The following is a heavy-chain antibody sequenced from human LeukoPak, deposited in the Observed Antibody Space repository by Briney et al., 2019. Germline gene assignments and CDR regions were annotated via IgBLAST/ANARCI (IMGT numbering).Heavy chain of an antibody. CDR2: ISSSSSTI. CDR1: GFTLSSYS. CDR3: ARDLASYSGSYYFDD. Sequence: PGGSLRLSCAVSGFTLSSYSMNWVRQAPGKGLEWVSYISSSSSTIYYADSVKGRFTISRDNAKNSLYLQMNSLRDEDTAVYYCARDLASYSGSYYFDDWGQGTLVTVSS. J-gene: IGHJ4*02. D-gene: IGHD1-26*01. V-gene: IGHV3-48*02.